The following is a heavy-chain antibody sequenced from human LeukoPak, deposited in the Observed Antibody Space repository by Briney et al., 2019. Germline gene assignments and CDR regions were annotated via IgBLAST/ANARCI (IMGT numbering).Heavy chain of an antibody. V-gene: IGHV4-31*03. CDR3: ARDRRCSGGSCYSGARVDGMDV. J-gene: IGHJ6*02. CDR2: IYYSGST. CDR1: GGSISSGGYY. Sequence: SSETLSLTCTVSGGSISSGGYYWSWIRQHPGKGLEWIGYIYYSGSTYYNPSLKSRVTISVDTSKNQFSLKLSSVTAADTAVYYCARDRRCSGGSCYSGARVDGMDVWGQGTTVTVSS. D-gene: IGHD2-15*01.